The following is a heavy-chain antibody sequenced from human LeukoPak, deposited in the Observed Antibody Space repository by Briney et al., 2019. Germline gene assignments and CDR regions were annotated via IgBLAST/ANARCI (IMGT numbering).Heavy chain of an antibody. D-gene: IGHD3-16*02. J-gene: IGHJ5*02. Sequence: SETLSLTCTVSGGSISSYYWSWIRQPPGKGLEWIGYIYYSGSTNYNPSLKSRVTISVDTSKNQFSLKLSSVTAADTAVYYCARDREGITFWGVIVNNWFDPWGQGTLVTVSS. V-gene: IGHV4-59*01. CDR2: IYYSGST. CDR3: ARDREGITFWGVIVNNWFDP. CDR1: GGSISSYY.